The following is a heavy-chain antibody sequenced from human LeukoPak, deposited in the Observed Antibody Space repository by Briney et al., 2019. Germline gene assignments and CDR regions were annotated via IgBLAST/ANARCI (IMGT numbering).Heavy chain of an antibody. V-gene: IGHV4-59*01. CDR3: AREGRGAINSWFDP. CDR1: GGSISSYY. Sequence: SETLSLTCTVSGGSISSYYWNWIRQPPGKGLEWIGYIYYSGSTNYNPSLKSRVTISIDTSKNQLSLEMSSVTAADTAVYYCAREGRGAINSWFDPWGQGTLVTVSS. J-gene: IGHJ5*02. CDR2: IYYSGST. D-gene: IGHD3-10*01.